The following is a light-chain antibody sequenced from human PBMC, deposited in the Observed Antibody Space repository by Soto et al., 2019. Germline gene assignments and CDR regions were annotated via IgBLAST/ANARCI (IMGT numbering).Light chain of an antibody. J-gene: IGLJ1*01. CDR1: NIGSKS. Sequence: SYELTQPPSVSVAPGKTASITCGGNNIGSKSVHWYQHKPGQAPVLVIYYDNDRPSGIPERFSGSNSGSTATLTISRVEAGDEDDYYCQVWDSSSAHQVFGAGTKVTVL. V-gene: IGLV3-21*04. CDR3: QVWDSSSAHQV. CDR2: YDN.